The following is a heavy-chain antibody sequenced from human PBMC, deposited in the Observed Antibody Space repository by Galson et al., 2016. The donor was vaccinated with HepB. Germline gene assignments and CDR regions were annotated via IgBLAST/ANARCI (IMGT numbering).Heavy chain of an antibody. CDR2: SRSKLDRYTT. CDR3: TRTYTGTDFSYYMDV. V-gene: IGHV3-72*01. D-gene: IGHD1-26*01. Sequence: LRLSCAASGFTLSDHYVDWVRQAPGKGLEWVGRSRSKLDRYTTEYAASVKGRFTISRDDSQNSLYLQMNSLKIEDTAVYYCTRTYTGTDFSYYMDVWGQGTTVTVSS. J-gene: IGHJ6*03. CDR1: GFTLSDHY.